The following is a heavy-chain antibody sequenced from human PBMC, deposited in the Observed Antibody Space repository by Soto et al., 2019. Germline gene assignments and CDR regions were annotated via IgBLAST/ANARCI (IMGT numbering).Heavy chain of an antibody. J-gene: IGHJ4*02. CDR2: IIPIFGTA. CDR3: ARKGPNSPYSSGWYPFDY. D-gene: IGHD6-19*01. CDR1: GGTFSSYA. Sequence: SVKVSCKASGGTFSSYAISWVRQAPGQGLEWKGGIIPIFGTANYAQKFQGRVTITADESTSTAYMELSSLRSEDTAVYYCARKGPNSPYSSGWYPFDYWGQGTLVTVSS. V-gene: IGHV1-69*13.